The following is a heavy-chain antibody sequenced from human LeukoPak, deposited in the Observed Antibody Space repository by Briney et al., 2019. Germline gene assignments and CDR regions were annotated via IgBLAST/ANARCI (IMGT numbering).Heavy chain of an antibody. CDR2: TYYRSTWYH. Sequence: SQTLSLTCAISGDSVSSNTAAWNWIRQSPSRGLEWLGRTYYRSTWYHDYAVSVKSRIAISPDTSKNQFSLQLDSVTPEDTAVYYCARVSDDRSSWSESTYYYYYYGMDVWGQGTSVTVSS. V-gene: IGHV6-1*01. CDR3: ARVSDDRSSWSESTYYYYYYGMDV. J-gene: IGHJ6*02. D-gene: IGHD6-13*01. CDR1: GDSVSSNTAA.